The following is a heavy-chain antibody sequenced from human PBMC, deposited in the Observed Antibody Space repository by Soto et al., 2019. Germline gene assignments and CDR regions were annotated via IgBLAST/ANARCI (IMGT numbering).Heavy chain of an antibody. Sequence: SLKVYCKTSGDTFSSYAISCVRHTPGQGLELMGGIIPIFGTANYAQKFQGRVTITADESTSTAYMELSSLRSEDTAVYYCARDRGYSSSRLASGMEVWGQGTTVTVSS. D-gene: IGHD6-6*01. CDR2: IIPIFGTA. CDR3: ARDRGYSSSRLASGMEV. J-gene: IGHJ6*02. V-gene: IGHV1-69*13. CDR1: GDTFSSYA.